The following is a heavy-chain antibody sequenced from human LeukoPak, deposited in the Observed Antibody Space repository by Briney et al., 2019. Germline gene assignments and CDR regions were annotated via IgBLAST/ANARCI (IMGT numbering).Heavy chain of an antibody. CDR3: ARGYYYGSGAGRRTYYHYYYMDV. V-gene: IGHV3-7*01. J-gene: IGHJ6*03. D-gene: IGHD3-10*01. Sequence: GGSLRLSCAASGFTFSSYWMTWVRQAPGKGLEWVANIKQDGSERYYVDSVKGRFTIYRDNAKNSLYLQMNSLRAEDTAVYYCARGYYYGSGAGRRTYYHYYYMDVWGKGTTVTVSS. CDR2: IKQDGSER. CDR1: GFTFSSYW.